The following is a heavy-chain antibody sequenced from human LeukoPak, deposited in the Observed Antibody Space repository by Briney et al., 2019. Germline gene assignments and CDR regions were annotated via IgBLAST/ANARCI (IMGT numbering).Heavy chain of an antibody. D-gene: IGHD6-19*01. CDR3: ARYSSGDYYFDY. Sequence: PWASVKVSCKASGYTFTSYYMHWVRQAPGQGLEGMGIINPSGGSTSYAQKFQGRVTMTRDTSTSTVYMELSSLRSEDTAVYYCARYSSGDYYFDYWGQGTLVTVSS. J-gene: IGHJ4*02. CDR2: INPSGGST. CDR1: GYTFTSYY. V-gene: IGHV1-46*01.